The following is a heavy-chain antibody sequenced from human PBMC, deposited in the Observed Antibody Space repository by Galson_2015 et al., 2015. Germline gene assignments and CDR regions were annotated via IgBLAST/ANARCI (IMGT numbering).Heavy chain of an antibody. CDR1: GGTFSSYA. Sequence: SVKVSCKASGGTFSSYAISWVRQAPGQGLEWMGGIIPIFGTANYAQKFQGRVTITADESTSTAYMELSSLRSEDTAVYYCAREVAGRDGYNSFVLPEDAFDIWGQGTMVTVSS. D-gene: IGHD5-24*01. CDR3: AREVAGRDGYNSFVLPEDAFDI. CDR2: IIPIFGTA. J-gene: IGHJ3*02. V-gene: IGHV1-69*13.